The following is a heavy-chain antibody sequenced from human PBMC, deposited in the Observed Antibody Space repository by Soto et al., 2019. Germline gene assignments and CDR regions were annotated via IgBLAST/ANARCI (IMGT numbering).Heavy chain of an antibody. Sequence: PSETLSLTCAVSGDSISSGGYSWNWIRQPPGKGLEWIGYIYDSGKAYYNPSLKSRVIISVDTSENQFSLKVTSVTAADTAVYYCAAATQYFFDRNGSQTGPHVAPDMWGLGPMVT. J-gene: IGHJ3*02. CDR3: AAATQYFFDRNGSQTGPHVAPDM. CDR2: IYDSGKA. V-gene: IGHV4-30-2*01. CDR1: GDSISSGGYS. D-gene: IGHD3-22*01.